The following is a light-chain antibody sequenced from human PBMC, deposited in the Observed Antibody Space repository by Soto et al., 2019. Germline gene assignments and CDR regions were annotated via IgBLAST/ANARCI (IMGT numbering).Light chain of an antibody. Sequence: AIRMTQSPSSLSASTGDRVTITCRASQGINTYLAWYQQKPGKAPKRLIYAASSLQSGVPSRFSGSGSGTEFTLTISSLQPEDFATYYCLQHNSYPWTFGQGTKVEIK. CDR2: AAS. J-gene: IGKJ1*01. CDR1: QGINTY. V-gene: IGKV1-8*01. CDR3: LQHNSYPWT.